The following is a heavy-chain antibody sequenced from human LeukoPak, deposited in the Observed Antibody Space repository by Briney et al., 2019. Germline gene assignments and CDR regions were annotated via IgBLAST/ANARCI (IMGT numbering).Heavy chain of an antibody. CDR3: ATWGAYYYDSGSSTGDY. D-gene: IGHD3-10*01. V-gene: IGHV3-33*01. CDR2: IWYDGSNK. J-gene: IGHJ4*02. Sequence: PGRSLRLSCAASGFTFSSYGMHWVRQAPGKGLEWVAVIWYDGSNKYYADSVKGRFTISRDNSKNTLYLQMNSLRAEDTAVYYCATWGAYYYDSGSSTGDYWGRGTLVTVSS. CDR1: GFTFSSYG.